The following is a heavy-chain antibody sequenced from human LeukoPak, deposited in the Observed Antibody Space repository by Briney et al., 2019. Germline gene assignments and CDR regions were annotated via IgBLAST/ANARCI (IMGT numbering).Heavy chain of an antibody. D-gene: IGHD6-13*01. Sequence: PGGSLRLSCIVSGFTLSSYEMSWIRQAPGKGPEWVASIEYSGGSAYYADSVKGRFSISREDSKNTLYLQLNSLRAEDTAVYYCARDLMGIAYRGAFYYWGQGTLVTVSS. CDR2: IEYSGGSA. V-gene: IGHV3-23*01. CDR3: ARDLMGIAYRGAFYY. CDR1: GFTLSSYE. J-gene: IGHJ4*02.